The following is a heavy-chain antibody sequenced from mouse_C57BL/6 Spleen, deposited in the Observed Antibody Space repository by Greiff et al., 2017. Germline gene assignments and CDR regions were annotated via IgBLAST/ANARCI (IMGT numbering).Heavy chain of an antibody. CDR3: ARGRYYGSREDFDY. Sequence: QVQLQQPGAELVRPWSSVKLSCKASGYTFTSYWMHWVKQRPIQGLEWIGNIDPSDSETHYNQKFKDKATLTVDKSSSTAYMQLSSLTSEDSAVYYCARGRYYGSREDFDYWGQGTTLTVSS. V-gene: IGHV1-52*01. J-gene: IGHJ2*01. CDR1: GYTFTSYW. D-gene: IGHD1-1*01. CDR2: IDPSDSET.